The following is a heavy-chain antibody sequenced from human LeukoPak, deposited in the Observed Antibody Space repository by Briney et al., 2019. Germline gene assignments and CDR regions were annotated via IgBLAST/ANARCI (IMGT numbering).Heavy chain of an antibody. CDR3: AREGKQQLVHAFDI. CDR2: IYYSGST. V-gene: IGHV4-31*03. Sequence: SQTLSLTCTVSGGSISSGGYYGSGIRQHPGKGVEWIGYIYYSGSTYYNPSPKSRVTISVDTSKNQFSLKLSSVTAADTGVYYCAREGKQQLVHAFDIWGQGTMVTVSS. CDR1: GGSISSGGYY. D-gene: IGHD6-13*01. J-gene: IGHJ3*02.